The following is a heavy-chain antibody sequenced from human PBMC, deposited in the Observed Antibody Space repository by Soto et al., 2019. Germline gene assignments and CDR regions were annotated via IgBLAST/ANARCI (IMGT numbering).Heavy chain of an antibody. Sequence: GGSLRLSYTASGFTFVDFAMSWFRQAPGKGLEWVGFIRSKAYGGTTEYAASVKGRFTISRDDSKSIAYLQMNSLKTEDTAVYYCTRGGPRLIAAAGYQDAFDIWGQGTMVTVSS. D-gene: IGHD6-13*01. CDR1: GFTFVDFA. CDR2: IRSKAYGGTT. J-gene: IGHJ3*02. CDR3: TRGGPRLIAAAGYQDAFDI. V-gene: IGHV3-49*03.